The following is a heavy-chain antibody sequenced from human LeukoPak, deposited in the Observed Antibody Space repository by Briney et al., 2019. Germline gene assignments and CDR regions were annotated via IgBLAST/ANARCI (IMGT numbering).Heavy chain of an antibody. CDR3: ARVGGVESRGWASTTRYYYYMDV. Sequence: PGGSLRLSCAASGFTFSSYAMSWVRQAPGKGLEWVSAISGGGGSIYYEDSVKGRFTITRDNSKNTLYLQMNSLRADDTAVYYCARVGGVESRGWASTTRYYYYMDVWGKGATVSVSS. CDR1: GFTFSSYA. CDR2: ISGGGGSI. D-gene: IGHD6-19*01. V-gene: IGHV3-23*01. J-gene: IGHJ6*03.